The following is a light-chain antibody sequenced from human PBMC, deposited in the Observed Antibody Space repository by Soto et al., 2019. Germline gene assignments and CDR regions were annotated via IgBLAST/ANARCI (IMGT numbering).Light chain of an antibody. CDR2: EKN. V-gene: IGLV2-8*01. Sequence: QSVLTQPPSASGSFGQSVTISCTGTRSEIGGNNYVSWNQKYPSKAAKLIINEKNERPSGVPDRFSGSKSGNTASLTVSGLQADDEADYYCSSYSGTNYHYVFGTGTKVTVL. J-gene: IGLJ1*01. CDR1: RSEIGGNNY. CDR3: SSYSGTNYHYV.